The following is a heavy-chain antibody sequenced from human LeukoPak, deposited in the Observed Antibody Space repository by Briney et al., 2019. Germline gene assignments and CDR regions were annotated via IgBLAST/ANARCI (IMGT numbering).Heavy chain of an antibody. CDR1: GYSFTSYW. Sequence: GESLKISCKGSGYSFTSYWIGWVRQTPGKGLEWMGVIYPGDSRTRYNPSFEGQVTISADKSINTAYLQWSSLKASDTAMYYCACREFYSPWPGPWGQGTLLTVSS. CDR3: ACREFYSPWPGP. D-gene: IGHD5-18*01. V-gene: IGHV5-51*01. CDR2: IYPGDSRT. J-gene: IGHJ5*02.